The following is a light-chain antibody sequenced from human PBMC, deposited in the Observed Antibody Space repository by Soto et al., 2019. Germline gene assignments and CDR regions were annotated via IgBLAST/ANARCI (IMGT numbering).Light chain of an antibody. Sequence: EIVLAQSPGTLSLSPGERVTLSCRASQTVSSTYLAWYQQKPGQAPRLLIYGASSRATGLPDRFSGSGSGTDFTLTISRLEPEDFAVYYCQQYGSSPYTFGQGTKLEIK. CDR1: QTVSSTY. V-gene: IGKV3-20*01. CDR2: GAS. J-gene: IGKJ2*01. CDR3: QQYGSSPYT.